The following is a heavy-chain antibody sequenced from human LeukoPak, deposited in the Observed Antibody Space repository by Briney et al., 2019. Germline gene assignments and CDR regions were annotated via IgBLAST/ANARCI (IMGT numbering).Heavy chain of an antibody. CDR3: AKASPVTVVTLGNAFDI. V-gene: IGHV3-7*03. CDR2: IKQDGSEK. J-gene: IGHJ3*02. Sequence: GSLRLSCAASGFSFSSFWLSWVRQAPGKGLEWVANIKQDGSEKYYVDSVKGRFIISRDNAENSLYLQMNSLRAEDTALYYCAKASPVTVVTLGNAFDIWGQGTMVTVSS. CDR1: GFSFSSFW. D-gene: IGHD4-23*01.